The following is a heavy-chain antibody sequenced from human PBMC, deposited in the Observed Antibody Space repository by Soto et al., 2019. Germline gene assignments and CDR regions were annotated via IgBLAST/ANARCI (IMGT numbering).Heavy chain of an antibody. CDR2: IIPILGIA. Sequence: SVKVSCKASGYTFISYGVSWVRQAPGQGLEWMGRIIPILGIANYAQKFQGRVTITADKSTSTAYMELSSLRSEDTAVYYCARGMGTAMVNYYYYGMDVWGQGTTVTVSS. CDR1: GYTFISYG. J-gene: IGHJ6*02. CDR3: ARGMGTAMVNYYYYGMDV. D-gene: IGHD5-18*01. V-gene: IGHV1-69*04.